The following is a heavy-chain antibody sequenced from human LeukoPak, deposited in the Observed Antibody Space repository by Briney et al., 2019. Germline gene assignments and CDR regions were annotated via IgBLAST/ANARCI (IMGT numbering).Heavy chain of an antibody. CDR2: IIPMFDTP. J-gene: IGHJ5*02. Sequence: SVKVSCKASGDTFTTYAIIWVRQAPGQGLEWMGGIIPMFDTPNYAQRLQGRVTITADKSTKTAYMELTSLRSEDTAVYYCARAGIPGYCTNVTCSNWLDPWGQGTLVTVPS. CDR3: ARAGIPGYCTNVTCSNWLDP. V-gene: IGHV1-69*06. D-gene: IGHD2-8*01. CDR1: GDTFTTYA.